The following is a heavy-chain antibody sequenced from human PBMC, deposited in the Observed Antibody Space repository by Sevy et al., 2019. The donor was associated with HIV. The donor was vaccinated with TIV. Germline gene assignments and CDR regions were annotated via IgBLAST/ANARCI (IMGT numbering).Heavy chain of an antibody. CDR3: TRARGSSGWDAFHI. D-gene: IGHD6-19*01. Sequence: ASVKVSCKASGYTFTNYYIHWVRQAPGQGLEWMGIINPSGGSTSYAQKFQGRVTMTRDTSTSTLYMELSSLRFDDTAVYYCTRARGSSGWDAFHIWGQGTMVTASS. J-gene: IGHJ3*02. V-gene: IGHV1-46*03. CDR2: INPSGGST. CDR1: GYTFTNYY.